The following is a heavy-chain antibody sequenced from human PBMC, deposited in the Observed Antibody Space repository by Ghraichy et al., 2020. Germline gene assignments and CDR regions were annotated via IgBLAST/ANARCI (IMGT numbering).Heavy chain of an antibody. Sequence: ASVKVSCKASGYTFTGYYMHWVRQAPGQGLEWMGRINPNSGGTNYAQKFQGRVTMTRDTSISTAYMELSRLRSDDTAVYYCAVRRDGHLYYFDYWGQGTLVTVSS. D-gene: IGHD5-24*01. V-gene: IGHV1-2*06. CDR3: AVRRDGHLYYFDY. J-gene: IGHJ4*02. CDR2: INPNSGGT. CDR1: GYTFTGYY.